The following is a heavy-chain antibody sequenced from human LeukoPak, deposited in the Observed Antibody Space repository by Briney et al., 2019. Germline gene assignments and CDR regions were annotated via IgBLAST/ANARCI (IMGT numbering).Heavy chain of an antibody. Sequence: ASVKVSCKASGYTFTGYYMHWVRQAPGQGPEWMGWINPNSGGTNYAQKFQGRVTMTRDTSISTAYMELSRLRSDDTAVYYCARVGRDGYIAFDIWGQGTMVTVSS. D-gene: IGHD5-12*01. CDR2: INPNSGGT. CDR1: GYTFTGYY. V-gene: IGHV1-2*02. CDR3: ARVGRDGYIAFDI. J-gene: IGHJ3*02.